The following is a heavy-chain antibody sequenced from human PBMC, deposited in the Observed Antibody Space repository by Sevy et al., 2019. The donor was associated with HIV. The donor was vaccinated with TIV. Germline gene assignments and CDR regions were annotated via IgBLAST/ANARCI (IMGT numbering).Heavy chain of an antibody. CDR3: VTTKDYYETSGSPFDY. CDR2: FDPEDGET. J-gene: IGHJ4*02. CDR1: GKSLTAFS. V-gene: IGHV1-24*01. D-gene: IGHD3-22*01. Sequence: ASVKVPCKVSGKSLTAFSMHWVRQAPGKGLEWMGSFDPEDGETIYAQKLQGRLTMTEDTSTDTAYMELSRLRSEDTAVYYCVTTKDYYETSGSPFDYWGQGTLVTVSS.